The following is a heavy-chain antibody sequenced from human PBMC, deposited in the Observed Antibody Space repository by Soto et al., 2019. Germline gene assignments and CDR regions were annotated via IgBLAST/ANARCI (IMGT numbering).Heavy chain of an antibody. CDR1: GFRFSSYG. J-gene: IGHJ4*02. V-gene: IGHV3-23*01. D-gene: IGHD5-12*01. CDR2: ISGTGAST. Sequence: GGSLRLSCEASGFRFSSYGMSWVRQVPGMGLEWVSSISGTGASTYYADSVKGRFTISRDNSKNTLHLQMISLRDEDTAIYYCAKDGTGIREYSGYVPVVGYYFDYWGQGTLVTVSS. CDR3: AKDGTGIREYSGYVPVVGYYFDY.